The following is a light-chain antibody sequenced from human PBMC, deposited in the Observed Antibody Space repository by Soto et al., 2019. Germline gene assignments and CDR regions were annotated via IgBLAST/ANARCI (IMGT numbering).Light chain of an antibody. CDR1: QDINNY. J-gene: IGKJ3*01. V-gene: IGKV1-27*01. CDR2: AAS. Sequence: DIQMTQSPSSLSASVGDRVTITCRASQDINNYLAWYQHKPGKVPKPLIYAASTLRSGVPSRFSGSGSGTDFTLAISSLQPEDVATYSCKKYNPVPPITFGPGTKVDV. CDR3: KKYNPVPPIT.